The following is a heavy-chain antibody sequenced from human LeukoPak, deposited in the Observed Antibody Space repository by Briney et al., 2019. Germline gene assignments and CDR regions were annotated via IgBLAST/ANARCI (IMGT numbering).Heavy chain of an antibody. V-gene: IGHV3-23*01. CDR3: AKELEDIVVVVAAAGYFDY. D-gene: IGHD2-15*01. CDR2: ISGSGGST. CDR1: GFTFSSYA. Sequence: GGSLRLSCAASGFTFSSYAMSWVRQAPGKELEWVSAISGSGGSTYYADSVKGRFTISRDNSKNTLYLQMNSLRAEDTAVYYCAKELEDIVVVVAAAGYFDYWGQGTLVTVSS. J-gene: IGHJ4*02.